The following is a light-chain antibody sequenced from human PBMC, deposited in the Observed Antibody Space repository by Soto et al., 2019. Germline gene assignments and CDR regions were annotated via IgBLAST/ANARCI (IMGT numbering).Light chain of an antibody. CDR1: QSISSW. J-gene: IGKJ5*01. Sequence: DIQMTQAPSTLSASVGDRVTITCRASQSISSWLAWYQQKPGKAPKLLIYATSSLQSGVPSRFSGSGSGTDFTLTISSLQPEDFATYYCQQSYSTPTTFGQGTRLEIK. CDR2: ATS. V-gene: IGKV1-39*01. CDR3: QQSYSTPTT.